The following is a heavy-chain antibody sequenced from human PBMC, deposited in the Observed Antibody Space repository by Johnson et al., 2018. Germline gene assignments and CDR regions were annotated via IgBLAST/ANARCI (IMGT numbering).Heavy chain of an antibody. CDR2: LYNSGST. CDR3: AKGRWGLLGIGGDAFDI. Sequence: QVQLQESGPGLVKPSETLSLTCTVSGGSIRSHYWSWIRQPPGKGLEWIGYLYNSGSTNYTPSLKTRVTISLDTSKNQFSLKLSSVTAAGTAVYYCAKGRWGLLGIGGDAFDIWGQGTMVTVSS. CDR1: GGSIRSHY. J-gene: IGHJ3*02. V-gene: IGHV4-59*11. D-gene: IGHD1-26*01.